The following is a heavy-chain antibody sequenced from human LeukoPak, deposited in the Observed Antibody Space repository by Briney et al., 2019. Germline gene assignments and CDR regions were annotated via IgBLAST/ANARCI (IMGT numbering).Heavy chain of an antibody. V-gene: IGHV3-30*18. Sequence: PGGSLRLSCAASGFTFSSYGMHWVRQAPGKGLEWVAVISYDGSNKYYADSVKGRFTISRDNSKNTLYLQMNSLRAEDTAVYYCAKDQWGAENWGSYYYYYYGMDVWGQGTTVTVSS. J-gene: IGHJ6*02. CDR1: GFTFSSYG. D-gene: IGHD7-27*01. CDR3: AKDQWGAENWGSYYYYYYGMDV. CDR2: ISYDGSNK.